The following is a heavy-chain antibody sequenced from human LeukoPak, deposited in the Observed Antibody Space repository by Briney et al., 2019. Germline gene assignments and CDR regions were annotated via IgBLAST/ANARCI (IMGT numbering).Heavy chain of an antibody. V-gene: IGHV4-59*01. J-gene: IGHJ3*02. CDR2: IYNSGST. Sequence: TSETLSLTCTVSGESISSYYWSWTRQPPGKGLEWIGYIYNSGSTKYNHSLKSRVTISEDMSNNQFSLKLRSVTAASTRVYYSARALRVSCGNSGIAFDIWGQGTMVTVSS. CDR3: ARALRVSCGNSGIAFDI. D-gene: IGHD4-23*01. CDR1: GESISSYY.